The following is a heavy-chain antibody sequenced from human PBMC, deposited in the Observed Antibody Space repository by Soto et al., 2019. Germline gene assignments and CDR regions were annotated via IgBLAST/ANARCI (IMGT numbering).Heavy chain of an antibody. CDR2: INQDGSEK. D-gene: IGHD3-22*01. CDR1: GFTFSTYW. J-gene: IGHJ3*01. CDR3: ARGNYHDYSRPFSDAFDV. Sequence: PGGSLRLSCAASGFTFSTYWMSWVRQAPGKGLEWVANINQDGSEKWYVDSVKGRFTISRDNAKKSLFLQMNSLRVEDTAVYYCARGNYHDYSRPFSDAFDVWGQGTMVPVSS. V-gene: IGHV3-7*04.